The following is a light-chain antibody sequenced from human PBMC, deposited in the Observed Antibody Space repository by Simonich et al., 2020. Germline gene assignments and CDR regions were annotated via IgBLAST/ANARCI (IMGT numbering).Light chain of an antibody. CDR1: SLRSYY. Sequence: SSELTQDPAVSVALGQTVRITCQGDSLRSYYASWYQQKPGQAPVLVIYGKNNRPSGIPDRFSGSSSGITASLTLTGAQAEDEADSYCNSRDSSGNHLVFGGGTKLTVL. V-gene: IGLV3-19*01. CDR2: GKN. CDR3: NSRDSSGNHLV. J-gene: IGLJ2*01.